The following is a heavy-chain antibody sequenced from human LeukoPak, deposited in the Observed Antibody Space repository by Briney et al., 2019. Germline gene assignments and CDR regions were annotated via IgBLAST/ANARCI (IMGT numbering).Heavy chain of an antibody. V-gene: IGHV4-31*03. CDR1: GGFISSGGYY. Sequence: SETLSLTCTVSGGFISSGGYYWSWIRQHPVKGLEWIGYIYFSGSTYYNPSLKSRVTISVDTSKNQFSLNLSSVTAADTAVYYCARGYTSSLRYFDHWGQGTLVTVSS. CDR2: IYFSGST. D-gene: IGHD6-13*01. CDR3: ARGYTSSLRYFDH. J-gene: IGHJ4*02.